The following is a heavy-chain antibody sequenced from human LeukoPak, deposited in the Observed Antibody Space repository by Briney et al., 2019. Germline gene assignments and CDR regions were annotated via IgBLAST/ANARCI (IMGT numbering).Heavy chain of an antibody. CDR1: GFTFSNYA. V-gene: IGHV3-23*01. Sequence: PGGSLRLSCAASGFTFSNYAVSWVRQAPGKGLEWVSAISGSGGNTYYADSVKGRFTISRDNSKNTLYLQMNSLRAEDTAVYYCAKSQRNYYDGSGYYLDYWGQGTLVTVSS. CDR2: ISGSGGNT. CDR3: AKSQRNYYDGSGYYLDY. J-gene: IGHJ4*02. D-gene: IGHD3-22*01.